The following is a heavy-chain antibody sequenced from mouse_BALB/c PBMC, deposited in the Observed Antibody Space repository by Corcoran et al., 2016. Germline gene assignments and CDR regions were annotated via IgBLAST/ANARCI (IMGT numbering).Heavy chain of an antibody. CDR2: INSDGSAI. CDR3: MRYNYDGYLDV. Sequence: EVQLLETGGGLVQPGGSRGLSCEGSGFTFSGFWMSWVRQTPGKTLEWIGDINSDGSAINYAPSIKDRFTIFRDNDKSTLYLQMSNVRSEDTATYFCMRYNYDGYLDVWGAGTTVTVSS. V-gene: IGHV11-2*02. D-gene: IGHD2-4*01. CDR1: GFTFSGFW. J-gene: IGHJ1*01.